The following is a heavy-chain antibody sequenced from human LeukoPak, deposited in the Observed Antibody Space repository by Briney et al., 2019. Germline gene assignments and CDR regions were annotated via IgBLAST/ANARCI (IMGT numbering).Heavy chain of an antibody. J-gene: IGHJ4*02. CDR1: GFTFTNYW. Sequence: GGSLRLSCATSGFTFTNYWMSWVRQAPGKGLEWLANIKQDGSVKYCVDSVKGRFTISRDNAKNSLYLQMNSLRVEDTAVYYCAKIPEIGALESWGQGTLVTVSS. CDR3: AKIPEIGALES. CDR2: IKQDGSVK. D-gene: IGHD4/OR15-4a*01. V-gene: IGHV3-7*01.